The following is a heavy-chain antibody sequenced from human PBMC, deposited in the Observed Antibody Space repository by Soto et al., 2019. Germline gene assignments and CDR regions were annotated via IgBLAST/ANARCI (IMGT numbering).Heavy chain of an antibody. CDR1: GGSFSGYY. D-gene: IGHD3-10*01. J-gene: IGHJ6*02. Sequence: TSETLSLTCAVYGGSFSGYYWSWIRQPPGKGLEWIGEINHSGSTNYNPSLKSRVTISVDTSKNQVSLKLSSVTAVDTAVYYCARVSGIYYYGMDVWGQGTTVT. CDR3: ARVSGIYYYGMDV. CDR2: INHSGST. V-gene: IGHV4-34*01.